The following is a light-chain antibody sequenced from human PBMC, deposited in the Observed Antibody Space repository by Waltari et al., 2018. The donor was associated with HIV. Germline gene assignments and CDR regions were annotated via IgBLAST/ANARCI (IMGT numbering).Light chain of an antibody. CDR2: GSS. J-gene: IGKJ1*01. CDR1: QSVSSTL. CDR3: HLYGRPVT. Sequence: ETLLTQSPGTLSLSPGERATLSCRASQSVSSTLLAWYQQKPGQAPRLLIYGSSSRATGIPDRFSGSGSGTDFTLTISRLEPEDFAVYYWHLYGRPVTFGQGTKVDI. V-gene: IGKV3-20*01.